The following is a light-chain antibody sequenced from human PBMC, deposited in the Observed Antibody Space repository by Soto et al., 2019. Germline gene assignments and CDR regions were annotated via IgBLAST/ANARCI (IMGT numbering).Light chain of an antibody. CDR1: SSDVGTYNL. V-gene: IGLV2-23*02. CDR3: CSYGGSSALPYV. J-gene: IGLJ1*01. CDR2: EVA. Sequence: QSVLAQPASVSGSPGQSVTISCTGTSSDVGTYNLVSWYQQHPGKAPKLIIYEVAERPSGVSNRFSGSKFGNTASLTISGLLPEDEADYYCCSYGGSSALPYVFGTGTKVTV.